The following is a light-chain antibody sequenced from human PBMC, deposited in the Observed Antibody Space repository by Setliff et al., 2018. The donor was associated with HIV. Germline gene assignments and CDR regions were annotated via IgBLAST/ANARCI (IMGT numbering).Light chain of an antibody. Sequence: LTQPPSVSVAPGNTARITCGANNIGSKSVHWYQQSPGKAPQVMIYDVNKRPSGVSNRFSGSKSGNTASLTISGLQAEDEADYFCCSYSGSRGVFGTGTKVTVL. V-gene: IGLV2-23*02. CDR1: NIGSKS. CDR2: DVN. J-gene: IGLJ1*01. CDR3: CSYSGSRGV.